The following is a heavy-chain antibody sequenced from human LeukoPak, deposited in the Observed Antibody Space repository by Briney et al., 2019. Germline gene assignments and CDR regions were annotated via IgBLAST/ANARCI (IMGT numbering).Heavy chain of an antibody. CDR2: ISGSGGST. V-gene: IGHV3-23*01. D-gene: IGHD3-10*01. J-gene: IGHJ4*02. CDR3: AKVTMVRGVTIDY. Sequence: GGSLRLSCAASGFTFSSYAKSWVRQAPGKGLEWVSAISGSGGSTYYADSVKGRFTISRDNSKNTLYLQMNSLRAEDTAVYYCAKVTMVRGVTIDYWGQGTLVTVSS. CDR1: GFTFSSYA.